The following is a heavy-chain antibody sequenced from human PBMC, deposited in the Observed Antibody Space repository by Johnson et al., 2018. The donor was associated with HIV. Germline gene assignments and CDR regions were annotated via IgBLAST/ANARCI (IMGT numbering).Heavy chain of an antibody. D-gene: IGHD1-26*01. V-gene: IGHV3-30*18. CDR3: AKFVGAGSYDAFDI. Sequence: QVRLVESGGGVVQPGRSLRLSCAASGFTFSSYGMHWVLQAPGKGLEWVAVISYDGSNKYYADSVKGRFTISIDNSKNTLYLQMNSLRAEDTAVYYCAKFVGAGSYDAFDIWGQGTMVTVSS. J-gene: IGHJ3*02. CDR1: GFTFSSYG. CDR2: ISYDGSNK.